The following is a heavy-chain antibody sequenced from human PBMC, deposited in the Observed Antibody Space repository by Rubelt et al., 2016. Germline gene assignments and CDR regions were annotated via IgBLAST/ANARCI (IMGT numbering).Heavy chain of an antibody. CDR1: GFTFSGSA. D-gene: IGHD3-10*01. V-gene: IGHV3-73*02. J-gene: IGHJ6*02. CDR2: IRSKANSYAT. Sequence: EYGGGLVQPGGSLKLSCAASGFTFSGSAMHWVRQASGKGLEWVGRIRSKANSYATAYAASVKGRFTISRDDSKNTAYLQMNSLKTEDTAVYYCTRTGLWFGEPGDYYYYGMDVWGQGTTVTVSS. CDR3: TRTGLWFGEPGDYYYYGMDV.